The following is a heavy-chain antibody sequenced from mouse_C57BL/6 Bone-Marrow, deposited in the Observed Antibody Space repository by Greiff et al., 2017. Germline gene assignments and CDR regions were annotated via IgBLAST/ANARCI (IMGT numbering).Heavy chain of an antibody. Sequence: QVQLKESGAELVKPGASVKISCKVSGYAFSTYWMNWVKQRPGKGLEWIGQIYPGDGDTNYNGKFKGKATLTADKSSSSLTSEDSAVYFCARDWDYFDYWGQGTTLTVSS. V-gene: IGHV1-80*01. CDR3: ARDWDYFDY. CDR1: GYAFSTYW. J-gene: IGHJ2*01. CDR2: IYPGDGDT. D-gene: IGHD4-1*01.